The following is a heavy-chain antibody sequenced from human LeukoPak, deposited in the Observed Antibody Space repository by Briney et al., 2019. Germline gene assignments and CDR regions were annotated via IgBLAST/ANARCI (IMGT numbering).Heavy chain of an antibody. D-gene: IGHD5-24*01. V-gene: IGHV3-9*01. CDR2: ISWNSGSI. CDR1: GFTLDDYA. CDR3: AKDGDGYNYEPIYYFDY. J-gene: IGHJ4*02. Sequence: GGSLRLSCAASGFTLDDYAMHWVRQAPGKGLEWVSGISWNSGSIGYADSVKGRFTISGDNAKNSLYLQMNSLRAEDTALYYCAKDGDGYNYEPIYYFDYWGQGTLVTVSS.